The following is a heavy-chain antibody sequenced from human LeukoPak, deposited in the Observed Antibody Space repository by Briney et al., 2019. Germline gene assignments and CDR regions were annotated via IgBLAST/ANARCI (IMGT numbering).Heavy chain of an antibody. D-gene: IGHD2-21*01. Sequence: SETLSLTCTVSGGSISSSSAYWGWIRQPPGKGLEWIGNIYYSGTTNYNPSLKSRVTISVDTSKNQFSLKLSSVTAADTAVYYCAGGGIVVSDFDLWGRGTLVTVSS. V-gene: IGHV4-61*05. CDR3: AGGGIVVSDFDL. J-gene: IGHJ2*01. CDR1: GGSISSSSAY. CDR2: IYYSGTT.